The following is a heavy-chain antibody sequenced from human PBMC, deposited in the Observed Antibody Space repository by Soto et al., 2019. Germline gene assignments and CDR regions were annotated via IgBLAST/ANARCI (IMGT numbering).Heavy chain of an antibody. D-gene: IGHD2-15*01. CDR3: AREDGGGGRRHDF. CDR2: INPSDGST. CDR1: GYTFAMHY. J-gene: IGHJ4*02. V-gene: IGHV1-46*01. Sequence: QVQLVQSGAEVKKPGASVEISCKTSGYTFAMHYIHWVRQVPGQGLEWMGMINPSDGSTSYVQKFQGRVTMTRDTSATTVFLNMSRLTSHDTAVFYCAREDGGGGRRHDFWGQGTLVTVSS.